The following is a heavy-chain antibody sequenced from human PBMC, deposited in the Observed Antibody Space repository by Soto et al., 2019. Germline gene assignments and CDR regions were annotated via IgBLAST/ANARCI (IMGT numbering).Heavy chain of an antibody. CDR3: ARDNRRVVAREYYFDY. Sequence: ASVKVSCKASGYTFTNYDISWVRQAPGQGLEWMGWISAYNGNADYAQKLQGRVTMTTDTSTSTAYMELRSLRSDDTAVYYCARDNRRVVAREYYFDYWGQGTLVTVSS. V-gene: IGHV1-18*01. CDR1: GYTFTNYD. D-gene: IGHD2-15*01. CDR2: ISAYNGNA. J-gene: IGHJ4*02.